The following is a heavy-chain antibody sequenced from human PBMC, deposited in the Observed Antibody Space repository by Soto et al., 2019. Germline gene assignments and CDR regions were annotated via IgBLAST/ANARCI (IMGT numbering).Heavy chain of an antibody. J-gene: IGHJ5*02. CDR3: ATRRGNIGWHWLDT. Sequence: QMPLVQSGPEVKRPGTSLKVSCKASGFTFSSSAVQWVRQARGQPLEWIGWIVLGNGNTNYAQKCQQRVTITRDMSTSTAYMEVRSLAYEDTAVYYCATRRGNIGWHWLDTWGQGTLVTVAS. V-gene: IGHV1-58*01. CDR2: IVLGNGNT. D-gene: IGHD6-19*01. CDR1: GFTFSSSA.